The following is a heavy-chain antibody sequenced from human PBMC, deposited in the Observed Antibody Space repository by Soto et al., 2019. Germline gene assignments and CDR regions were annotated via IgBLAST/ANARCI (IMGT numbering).Heavy chain of an antibody. CDR1: GYTFTAYF. Sequence: EVQVVQSGAEVTKPGATVKLSCKVSGYTFTAYFIHWVQQAPGKGLEWLGLVDPEDGEPIYAEKFQGRVNITADTSTDTGYMELSSLRYEDTAVYFCATVGRLGSTGASTSGMDVWGQGTTVTVSS. D-gene: IGHD1-26*01. CDR2: VDPEDGEP. CDR3: ATVGRLGSTGASTSGMDV. J-gene: IGHJ6*02. V-gene: IGHV1-69-2*01.